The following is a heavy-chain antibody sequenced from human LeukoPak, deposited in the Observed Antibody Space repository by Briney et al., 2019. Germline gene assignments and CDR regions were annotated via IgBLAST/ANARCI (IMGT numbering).Heavy chain of an antibody. D-gene: IGHD3-3*01. V-gene: IGHV3-30*18. CDR3: AKGKDYDFWSALFDY. Sequence: PGGSLRLSCAASGFTFSSYGMHWVRQAPGKGLEWVAVISYDGSNKYYADSVKGRFTISRDNSKNTLYLQMNSLRAEDTAVYYCAKGKDYDFWSALFDYWGQGTLVTVSS. J-gene: IGHJ4*02. CDR2: ISYDGSNK. CDR1: GFTFSSYG.